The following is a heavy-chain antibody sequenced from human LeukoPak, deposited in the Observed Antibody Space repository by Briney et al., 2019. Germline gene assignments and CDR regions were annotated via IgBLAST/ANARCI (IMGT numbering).Heavy chain of an antibody. Sequence: KTGGSLRLSCAASGFTSRSYSMNWVRQAPGKGLEWVSSISSSSSYIYYADSVKGRFTISRDNAKDSLYLQMNSLRAEDTAVYYCARGAYYGSGSYYKTWGQGTLVTVSS. J-gene: IGHJ5*02. D-gene: IGHD3-10*01. CDR1: GFTSRSYS. V-gene: IGHV3-21*01. CDR3: ARGAYYGSGSYYKT. CDR2: ISSSSSYI.